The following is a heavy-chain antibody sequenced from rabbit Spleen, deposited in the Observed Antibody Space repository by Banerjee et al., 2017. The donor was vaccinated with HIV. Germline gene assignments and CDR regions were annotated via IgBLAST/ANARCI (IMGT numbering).Heavy chain of an antibody. CDR1: GFSFSAGYY. CDR2: IHGGSRNNI. CDR3: ARFYAGYGDFGYAAM. V-gene: IGHV1S40*01. Sequence: QSLEEPGGDLVKPGASLTLTCTASGFSFSAGYYMCWVRQAPGKGLEWIACIHGGSRNNIYYASWAKGRFTISKTSSTTVTLQMTSLTAADTATYFCARFYAGYGDFGYAAMWGPGTLVTVS. D-gene: IGHD7-1*01. J-gene: IGHJ4*01.